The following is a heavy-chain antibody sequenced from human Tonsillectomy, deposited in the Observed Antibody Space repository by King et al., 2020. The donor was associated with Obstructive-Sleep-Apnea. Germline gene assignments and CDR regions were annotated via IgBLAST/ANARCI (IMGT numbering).Heavy chain of an antibody. J-gene: IGHJ6*02. V-gene: IGHV1-3*01. D-gene: IGHD3-10*01. CDR2: INAGNGDA. CDR3: ARDLGYYYGSGNCYHGYYFGMDV. CDR1: GYTFTNYA. Sequence: AQLVQSGAEMKKPGASVKVSCKASGYTFTNYAIHWVRQAPGQSLEWMGWINAGNGDAKYSQKFQGRVTITRGTSTNTVHMELSSLRAEDTAIYHCARDLGYYYGSGNCYHGYYFGMDVWGQGTTVTVSS.